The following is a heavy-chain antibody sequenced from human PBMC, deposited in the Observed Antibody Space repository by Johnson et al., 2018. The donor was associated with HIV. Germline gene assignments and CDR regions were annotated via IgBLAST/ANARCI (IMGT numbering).Heavy chain of an antibody. J-gene: IGHJ3*02. CDR2: IYSGGST. CDR1: GFTVSSNY. D-gene: IGHD6-13*01. CDR3: AKEGWAAAQEGWGAFDI. Sequence: VLLVESGGGLVQPGGSLRLSCAASGFTVSSNYMSWVRQAPGKGLEWVSVIYSGGSTYYADSVKGRFTISRDNSKNTLYLQMNSLRAEDTAVYYCAKEGWAAAQEGWGAFDIWGQGKMVTVSS. V-gene: IGHV3-66*01.